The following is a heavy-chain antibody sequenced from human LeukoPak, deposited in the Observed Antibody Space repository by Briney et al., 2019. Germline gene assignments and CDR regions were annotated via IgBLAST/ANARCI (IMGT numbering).Heavy chain of an antibody. CDR1: GGSISSGGYY. Sequence: SETLSLTCTVSGGSISSGGYYWRWIRQHPGKGLGWIGYIYYSGSTYYNPSLKSRVTISVDTSKNQFSLKLSSVTAADTAVYYCARVKSTAFYYGMDVWGQGTTVTVSS. D-gene: IGHD5/OR15-5a*01. V-gene: IGHV4-31*03. CDR3: ARVKSTAFYYGMDV. CDR2: IYYSGST. J-gene: IGHJ6*02.